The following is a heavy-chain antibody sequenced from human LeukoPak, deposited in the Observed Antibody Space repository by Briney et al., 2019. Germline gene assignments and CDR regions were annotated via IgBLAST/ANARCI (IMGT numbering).Heavy chain of an antibody. J-gene: IGHJ6*04. CDR1: GGSFSSGGYY. V-gene: IGHV4-31*03. CDR2: IYYSGST. Sequence: SQTLSLTCTVSGGSFSSGGYYWSWLRQHPGRGGEGGGYIYYSGSTYYNPSLNTRVTISVDTSKTQFSLKLSSVTAADTAVYYCARDLGCSSTSCPEDYYYYGMDVWGKGTTVTVSS. CDR3: ARDLGCSSTSCPEDYYYYGMDV. D-gene: IGHD2-2*01.